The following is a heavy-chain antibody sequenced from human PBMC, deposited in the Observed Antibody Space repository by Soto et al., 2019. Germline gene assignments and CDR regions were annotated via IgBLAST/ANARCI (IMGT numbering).Heavy chain of an antibody. CDR1: GGSISSGGYS. CDR2: IYHSGST. V-gene: IGHV4-30-2*01. Sequence: SETLSLTCAVSGGSISSGGYSWSWIRQPPGKGLEWIGYIYHSGSTYYNPSLKSRVTISVDRSKNQFSLKLSSVTAADTAVYYCARQYYPDSRGYPYVGANSFEYWGQGTLVTVS. J-gene: IGHJ4*02. D-gene: IGHD3-22*01. CDR3: ARQYYPDSRGYPYVGANSFEY.